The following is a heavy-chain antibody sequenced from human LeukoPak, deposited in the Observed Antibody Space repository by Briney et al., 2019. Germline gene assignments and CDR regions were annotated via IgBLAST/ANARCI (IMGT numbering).Heavy chain of an antibody. D-gene: IGHD5/OR15-5a*01. CDR1: GGSVSSGSYY. Sequence: PSETLSLTCTVSGGSVSSGSYYWSWIRQPPGKGLEWIGYIYYSGSTNYNPSLKSRVTISVDTSKNQFSLKLSSVTAADTAVYYCARDVSGPNWFDPWGQGTLVTVSS. J-gene: IGHJ5*02. CDR3: ARDVSGPNWFDP. CDR2: IYYSGST. V-gene: IGHV4-61*01.